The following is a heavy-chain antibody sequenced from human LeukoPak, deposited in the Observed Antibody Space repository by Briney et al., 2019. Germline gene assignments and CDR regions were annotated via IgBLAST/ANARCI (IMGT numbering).Heavy chain of an antibody. CDR2: INTNTGNP. V-gene: IGHV7-4-1*01. CDR3: ARDITMVRGVITANWFDP. J-gene: IGHJ5*02. D-gene: IGHD3-10*01. Sequence: ASVKVSCKASGYTFTSYAMNWVRQAPGQGLECMGWINTNTGNPTYAQGFTGRFVFSLDTSVSTAYLQICSLKAEDTAVYYCARDITMVRGVITANWFDPWGQGTLVTVSS. CDR1: GYTFTSYA.